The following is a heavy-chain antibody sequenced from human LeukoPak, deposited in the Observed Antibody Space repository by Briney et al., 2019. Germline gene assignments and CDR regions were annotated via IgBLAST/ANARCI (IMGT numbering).Heavy chain of an antibody. Sequence: PGGSLRLSCAASGFTFSSYEMNWVRQAPGKGLEWVSYISSSGSTIYYADSVKGRFTISRDNSKNTLYLQMNSLRAEDTAVYYCAYLEMATITSDAFDIWGQGTMVTVSS. J-gene: IGHJ3*02. CDR3: AYLEMATITSDAFDI. CDR1: GFTFSSYE. D-gene: IGHD5-24*01. V-gene: IGHV3-48*03. CDR2: ISSSGSTI.